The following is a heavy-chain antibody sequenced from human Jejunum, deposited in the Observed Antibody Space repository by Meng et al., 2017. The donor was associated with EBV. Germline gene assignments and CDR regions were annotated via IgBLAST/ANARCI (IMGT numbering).Heavy chain of an antibody. J-gene: IGHJ4*02. CDR3: AHKGSGSYPLDY. D-gene: IGHD1-26*01. CDR2: IYWDDSR. V-gene: IGHV2-5*02. CDR1: GFSLTTNGVG. Sequence: QTTLKESCPTLVKPTHTLPLTCTFSGFSLTTNGVGVGWIRQPPGKALEWLAVIYWDDSRLYSPSLNSRLTITKDTSKSQVVLTMTDMDPVDTATYYCAHKGSGSYPLDYWGQGTLVTVSS.